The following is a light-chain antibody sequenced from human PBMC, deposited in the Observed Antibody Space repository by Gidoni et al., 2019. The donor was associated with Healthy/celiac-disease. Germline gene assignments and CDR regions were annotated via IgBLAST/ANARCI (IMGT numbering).Light chain of an antibody. CDR3: QSADSSGTVV. V-gene: IGLV3-25*02. Sequence: SYELTQPPSVSVSPGQTARTTCSGDALPKQYAYWYQQKPGQAPVLVIYKDSERPSGIPERCSGSSSGTTVTLTISGVQAEDEADYYCQSADSSGTVVFGGGTKLTVL. J-gene: IGLJ2*01. CDR1: ALPKQY. CDR2: KDS.